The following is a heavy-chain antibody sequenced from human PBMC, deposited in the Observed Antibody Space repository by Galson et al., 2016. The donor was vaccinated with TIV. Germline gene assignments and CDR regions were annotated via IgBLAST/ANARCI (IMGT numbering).Heavy chain of an antibody. J-gene: IGHJ4*02. CDR3: ARARRGYCSGGSCLLGY. CDR1: GYTFNNYD. D-gene: IGHD2-15*01. Sequence: SVKVSCKASGYTFNNYDISWVRQATGQGLEWMGWMNPNSGNAGYAQKFQGRVTMTSNTSVNTAYMEVRSLRFEDTAVYYCARARRGYCSGGSCLLGYWGQGTLVTVSS. V-gene: IGHV1-8*01. CDR2: MNPNSGNA.